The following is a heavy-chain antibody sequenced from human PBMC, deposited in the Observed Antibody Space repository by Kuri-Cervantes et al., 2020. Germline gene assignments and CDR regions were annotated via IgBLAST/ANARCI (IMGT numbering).Heavy chain of an antibody. Sequence: ASVKVSCKASGYTFTSYGISWVRQAPGQGLEWMGWISTYNGNTKYAQKVQGRVTMTTDTSTSTAYMEVRSLRSDDTAVYYCARGQGEIVVVLSSSRQYYYYYMDVWGKGTTVTVSS. CDR3: ARGQGEIVVVLSSSRQYYYYYMDV. CDR1: GYTFTSYG. CDR2: ISTYNGNT. J-gene: IGHJ6*03. D-gene: IGHD2-2*01. V-gene: IGHV1-18*01.